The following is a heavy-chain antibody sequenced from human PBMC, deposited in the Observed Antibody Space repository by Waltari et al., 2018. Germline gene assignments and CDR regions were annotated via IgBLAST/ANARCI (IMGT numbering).Heavy chain of an antibody. V-gene: IGHV3-21*06. CDR3: ASHLEDFYYYMDV. J-gene: IGHJ6*03. Sequence: EVQLVESVGGLVTPGGSLRLSCAASGFSLNAYPMNWVRQTPEKGREGGSSIGRSSKYTYDADSVKGRFTISRDNAANSLYLEMNALRPEDTAVYYCASHLEDFYYYMDVWGKGTTVTVSS. CDR1: GFSLNAYP. CDR2: IGRSSKYT.